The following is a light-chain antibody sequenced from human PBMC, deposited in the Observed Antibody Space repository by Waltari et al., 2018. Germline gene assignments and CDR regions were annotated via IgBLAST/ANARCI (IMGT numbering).Light chain of an antibody. J-gene: IGKJ4*01. CDR3: QQYYVWPPIT. CDR1: QSVRTN. V-gene: IGKV3-15*01. CDR2: GAS. Sequence: VLLTQSPASLSVSPGDTALLSCRASQSVRTNLVWYQQKAGQAPRTLIYGASTRASGVPSRFSGSGSETDFTLIISSLQSEDAAVYFCQQYYVWPPITFGGGTKLEI.